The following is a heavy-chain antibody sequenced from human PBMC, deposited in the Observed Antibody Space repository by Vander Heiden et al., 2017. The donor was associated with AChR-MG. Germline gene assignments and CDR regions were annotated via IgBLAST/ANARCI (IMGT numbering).Heavy chain of an antibody. D-gene: IGHD6-6*01. CDR1: GFTFSSYD. J-gene: IGHJ6*02. CDR3: AREGTRSIAARGYYGMDV. CDR2: IGTAGDT. Sequence: EVQLVESGGGLVQPGGSLRLSCAASGFTFSSYDMHWVRQATGKGLEWVSAIGTAGDTYYPGSVKGRFTISRENAKNSLYLQMNSLRAGDTAVYYCAREGTRSIAARGYYGMDVWGQGTTVTVSS. V-gene: IGHV3-13*01.